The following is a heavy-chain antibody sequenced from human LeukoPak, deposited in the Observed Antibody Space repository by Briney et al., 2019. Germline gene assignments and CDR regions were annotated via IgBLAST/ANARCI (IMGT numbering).Heavy chain of an antibody. V-gene: IGHV3-48*02. Sequence: GGSLRLSCAASGFTFSSYSMNWVRQAPGKGLEWVSYISSSSDTIYYADSVKGRFTISRDNAKRSLYLQMNSLRDEDTAVYYCAKGVLAVTTWIWFDPWGQGTLVTVSS. CDR3: AKGVLAVTTWIWFDP. CDR1: GFTFSSYS. J-gene: IGHJ5*02. CDR2: ISSSSDTI. D-gene: IGHD4-11*01.